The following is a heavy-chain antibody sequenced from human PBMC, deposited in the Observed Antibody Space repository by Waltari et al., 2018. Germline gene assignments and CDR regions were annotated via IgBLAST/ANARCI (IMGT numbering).Heavy chain of an antibody. CDR1: GGTFSSYA. V-gene: IGHV1-69*13. CDR3: ATPRTGIAAAGLDY. J-gene: IGHJ4*02. CDR2: IIPIFGTA. D-gene: IGHD6-13*01. Sequence: QVQLVQSGAEVKKPGSSVKVSCKASGGTFSSYAISWVRQAPGQGLEWMGGIIPIFGTANYAQKFQGRGTITADESTSTAYMELSSLRSEDTAVYYCATPRTGIAAAGLDYWGQGTLVTVSS.